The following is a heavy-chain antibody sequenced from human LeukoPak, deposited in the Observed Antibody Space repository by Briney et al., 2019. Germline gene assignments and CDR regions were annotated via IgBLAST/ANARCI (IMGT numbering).Heavy chain of an antibody. CDR2: ISSDGSNK. J-gene: IGHJ4*02. CDR1: GFTFSNYG. Sequence: PGGSLRLSCAASGFTFSNYGMHWVRQAPGKGLEWVAVISSDGSNKYYADSVKGRFTISRDNSKNTLYLQMNSLRAEDTAVYYCARENVRWLQLGADFDYWGQGTLVTVSS. V-gene: IGHV3-30*19. CDR3: ARENVRWLQLGADFDY. D-gene: IGHD5-24*01.